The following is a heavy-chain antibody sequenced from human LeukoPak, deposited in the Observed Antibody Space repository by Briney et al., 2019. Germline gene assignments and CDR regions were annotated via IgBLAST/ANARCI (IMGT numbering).Heavy chain of an antibody. CDR1: GYTLTELS. J-gene: IGHJ4*02. CDR2: MNPNSGNT. CDR3: ARGSLDYYDSSGYPPHYFDY. V-gene: IGHV1-8*01. Sequence: SVKVSCKVSGYTLTELSMHWVRQATGQGLEWMGWMNPNSGNTGYAQKFQGRVTMTRNTSISTAYMELSSLRSEDTAVYYCARGSLDYYDSSGYPPHYFDYWGQGTLVTVSS. D-gene: IGHD3-22*01.